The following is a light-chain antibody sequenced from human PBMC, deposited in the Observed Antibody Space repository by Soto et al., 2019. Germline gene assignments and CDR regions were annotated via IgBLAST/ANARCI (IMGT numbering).Light chain of an antibody. Sequence: QSVLTQPASVSGSPGQSMTISCTGTSSDVGGYNYVSWYQQHPGKAPKLMIYEVSNRPSGVSNRFSGSKSGNTASLTISGLQVEDEANYYCSSYTGSSYVFGTGTKSPS. CDR2: EVS. CDR1: SSDVGGYNY. J-gene: IGLJ1*01. CDR3: SSYTGSSYV. V-gene: IGLV2-14*01.